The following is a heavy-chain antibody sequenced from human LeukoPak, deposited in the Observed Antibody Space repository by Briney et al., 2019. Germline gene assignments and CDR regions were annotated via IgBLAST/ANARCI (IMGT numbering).Heavy chain of an antibody. CDR1: GFTFSFYW. J-gene: IGHJ4*02. V-gene: IGHV3-74*01. D-gene: IGHD2-15*01. CDR2: INNDGRST. CDR3: ARDNEYCTGGTCRLDY. Sequence: GGSLRLSCSASGFTFSFYWMHWVRQAPGKGLVWVSRINNDGRSTSYAGSVKGRFTISRDNAKDTLYLQMNSLRAEDTAVYYCARDNEYCTGGTCRLDYWGQGALVTVSS.